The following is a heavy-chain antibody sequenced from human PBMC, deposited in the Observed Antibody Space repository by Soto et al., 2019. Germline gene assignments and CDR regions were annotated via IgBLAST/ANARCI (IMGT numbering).Heavy chain of an antibody. CDR2: ISSSGSTI. CDR1: GFTFSSYE. CDR3: ARDPKTSGGQHWAFNYFDS. D-gene: IGHD7-27*01. Sequence: GGSLRLSCAASGFTFSSYEMNWVRQAPGKGLEWVSYISSSGSTIYYADSVKGRFTISRDNSKSTLYLQVDSLRPEDAAVYYCARDPKTSGGQHWAFNYFDSWGQGTLVTVSS. V-gene: IGHV3-48*03. J-gene: IGHJ4*02.